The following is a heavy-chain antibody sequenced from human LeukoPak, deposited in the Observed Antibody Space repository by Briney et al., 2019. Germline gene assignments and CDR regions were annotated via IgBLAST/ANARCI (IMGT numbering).Heavy chain of an antibody. Sequence: GGSLRLSCEASGFTFSSYWMHWVRQAPGKGLVWVSRINSDGSSTSYADSVKGRFTISRDNAKNTLYLQMNSLRAEDTAVYYCEAAGRYTGFDYWGQGTLVAVSS. CDR3: EAAGRYTGFDY. D-gene: IGHD6-13*01. V-gene: IGHV3-74*01. CDR2: INSDGSST. CDR1: GFTFSSYW. J-gene: IGHJ4*02.